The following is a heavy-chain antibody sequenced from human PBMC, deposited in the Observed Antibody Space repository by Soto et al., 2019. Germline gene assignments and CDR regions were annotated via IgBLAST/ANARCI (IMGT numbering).Heavy chain of an antibody. V-gene: IGHV5-10-1*01. CDR1: GYSFTSYW. J-gene: IGHJ6*02. CDR3: AISPFDYYYYGMDV. CDR2: IDPSDSYT. D-gene: IGHD3-9*01. Sequence: GESLKISCKGSGYSFTSYWISWVRQMPGKGLEWMGRIDPSDSYTNYSPSFQGHVTISADKSISTAYLQWSSLKASDTAMYYCAISPFDYYYYGMDVWGQGTTVTVSS.